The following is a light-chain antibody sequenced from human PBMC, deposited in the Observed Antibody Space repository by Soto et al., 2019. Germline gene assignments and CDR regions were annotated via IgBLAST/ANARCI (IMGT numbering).Light chain of an antibody. V-gene: IGKV1-5*03. CDR2: KAS. CDR1: QTSSSW. CDR3: QHYSSYSEA. J-gene: IGKJ1*01. Sequence: QMTQSPSSLSASAGDRVTITCRASQTSSSWLAWYQQKPGKAPKLLIYKASTLKSGVPSRFSGSGSGTEFTLTISSLQPDDFATYYCQHYSSYSEAFGQGTKVDIK.